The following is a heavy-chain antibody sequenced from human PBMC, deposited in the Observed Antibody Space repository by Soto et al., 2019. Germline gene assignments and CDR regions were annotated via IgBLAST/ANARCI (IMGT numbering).Heavy chain of an antibody. CDR2: ISGSGGST. CDR1: SSA. CDR3: ANRITMVGGPPHY. V-gene: IGHV3-23*01. D-gene: IGHD3-10*01. J-gene: IGHJ4*02. Sequence: SSAVTLSRKKTGKGLEWVSAISGSGGSTYYADSVKGRFTISRDNSKNTLYLQMNSLRAEDTAVYYCANRITMVGGPPHYRGQGTLVSVSS.